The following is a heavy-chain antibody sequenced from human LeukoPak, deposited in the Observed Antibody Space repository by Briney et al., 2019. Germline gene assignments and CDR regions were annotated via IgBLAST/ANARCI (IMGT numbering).Heavy chain of an antibody. CDR2: IYSGGST. D-gene: IGHD3-10*01. J-gene: IGHJ6*04. CDR3: ARDMGSFGMVV. V-gene: IGHV3-53*01. Sequence: GGSLRLSCAASGFTVSSNYMSWVRQAPGRGLEWVSVIYSGGSTYYADSVKGRFTISRDNSKNTLYLQMNSLRAEDTAVYYCARDMGSFGMVVWGKGTTVTVSS. CDR1: GFTVSSNY.